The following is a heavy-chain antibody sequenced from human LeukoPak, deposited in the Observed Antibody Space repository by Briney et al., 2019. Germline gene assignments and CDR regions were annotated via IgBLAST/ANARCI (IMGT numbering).Heavy chain of an antibody. CDR1: SYSISSGYY. Sequence: PSETLSLTCTVSSYSISSGYYWGWIRQPPGKGLEWIGSIYHSGSTYYSPSLKSRVTISVDTSKNQFSLKLSSVTAADTAVYYCARDIRAYCSSTSCYYYYYMDVWGKGTTVTVSS. CDR2: IYHSGST. V-gene: IGHV4-38-2*02. J-gene: IGHJ6*03. CDR3: ARDIRAYCSSTSCYYYYYMDV. D-gene: IGHD2-2*01.